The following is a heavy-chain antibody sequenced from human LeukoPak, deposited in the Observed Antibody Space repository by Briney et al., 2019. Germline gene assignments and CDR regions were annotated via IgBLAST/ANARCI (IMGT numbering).Heavy chain of an antibody. D-gene: IGHD4-17*01. CDR3: ARDDYGDYGDY. CDR1: GFTFSSYE. V-gene: IGHV3-48*03. CDR2: ISSSRSTI. Sequence: GGSLRLSCAASGFTFSSYEMTWVRQSPGKGLEWVSYISSSRSTIYYADSVKGRFTISRDNAKNSLYLQTNSLRAEDTAVYYCARDDYGDYGDYWGQGTLVTVSS. J-gene: IGHJ4*02.